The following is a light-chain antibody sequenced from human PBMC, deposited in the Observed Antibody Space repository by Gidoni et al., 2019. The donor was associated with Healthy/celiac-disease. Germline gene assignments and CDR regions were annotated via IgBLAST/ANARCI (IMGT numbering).Light chain of an antibody. CDR2: DDS. V-gene: IGLV3-21*02. CDR3: QVWDSSSDHWV. Sequence: SSLLTQPPSVSVAPGQTARITCGGNNIGSKSVDWYQQKPGQAPVLVVSDDSDRPSGMPPRFSGANSGNTATLTISRVEAGDEADYYCQVWDSSSDHWVFGGGTKLTVL. CDR1: NIGSKS. J-gene: IGLJ3*02.